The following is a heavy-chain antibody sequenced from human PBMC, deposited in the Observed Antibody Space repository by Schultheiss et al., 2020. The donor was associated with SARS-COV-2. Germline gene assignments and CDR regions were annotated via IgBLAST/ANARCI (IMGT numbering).Heavy chain of an antibody. CDR3: ARERSIGWFDP. Sequence: SQTLSLTCTVSGGSISSGNYYWSWIRQPAGKGLEWIGRIYASGTTNYNPSLKSRVTISVDTSKNQFSLKLSSVTAADTAVYYCARERSIGWFDPWGQGTLVTVSS. CDR1: GGSISSGNYY. D-gene: IGHD6-25*01. V-gene: IGHV4-61*02. CDR2: IYASGTT. J-gene: IGHJ5*02.